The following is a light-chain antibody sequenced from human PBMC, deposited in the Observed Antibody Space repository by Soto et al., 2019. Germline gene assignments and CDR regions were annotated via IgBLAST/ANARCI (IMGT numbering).Light chain of an antibody. CDR3: QRWHGFSRT. Sequence: DIQMTQSPSTLSASVGDRVTITCRASQSINDWVVGYQQKPGRAPKFLIYKAANLESGVPSRFSGSGSGTEFTLTISSLQPDDFATYYFQRWHGFSRTFGQGTKVEIK. V-gene: IGKV1-5*03. CDR2: KAA. J-gene: IGKJ1*01. CDR1: QSINDW.